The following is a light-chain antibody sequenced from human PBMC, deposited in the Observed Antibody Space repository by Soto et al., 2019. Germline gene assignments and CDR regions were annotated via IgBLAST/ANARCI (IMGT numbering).Light chain of an antibody. J-gene: IGKJ2*01. V-gene: IGKV3-20*01. CDR3: QQYASSSYP. CDR1: QSVSSSY. Sequence: TQSPSTLSGSVGDRVTITCRASQSVSSSYLAWYQQKPGQAPRLLIYGASRRATGIPDRFSGSGSGTDFTLTISRLEPEDFAVYFCQQYASSSYPFGQGTKLEIK. CDR2: GAS.